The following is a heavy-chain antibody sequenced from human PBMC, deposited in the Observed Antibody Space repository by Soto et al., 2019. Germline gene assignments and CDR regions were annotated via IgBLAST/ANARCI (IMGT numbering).Heavy chain of an antibody. Sequence: PSETLSLTCTVSGGSFKSGSYSWSWIRQPPGKGLEWIGYVYHTGRTSYSPSLKSRVSISMDTSKNQVSLKRDSVTAADTAVYFCARDFAYFDSWGQGTLVTVSS. CDR3: ARDFAYFDS. D-gene: IGHD3-3*01. J-gene: IGHJ4*02. V-gene: IGHV4-61*01. CDR2: VYHTGRT. CDR1: GGSFKSGSYS.